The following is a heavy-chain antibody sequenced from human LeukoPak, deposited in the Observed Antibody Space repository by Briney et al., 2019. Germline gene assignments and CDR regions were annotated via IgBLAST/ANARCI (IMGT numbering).Heavy chain of an antibody. CDR1: GGSISSYY. Sequence: KPSETLSLTCTVSGGSISSYYWSWIRQPPGKGLEWIGYIYYSGSTNYNPSLKSRVTISVDTSKNQFSLKLSSVTAADTAMYYCARHSRSSSQRYFGYWGQGTLVTVSS. V-gene: IGHV4-59*08. J-gene: IGHJ4*02. CDR2: IYYSGST. D-gene: IGHD6-13*01. CDR3: ARHSRSSSQRYFGY.